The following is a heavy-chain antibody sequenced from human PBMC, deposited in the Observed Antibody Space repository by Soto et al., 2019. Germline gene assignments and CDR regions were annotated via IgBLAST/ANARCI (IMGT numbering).Heavy chain of an antibody. CDR3: ASIPRGSSFGWFDY. D-gene: IGHD5-18*01. CDR1: GGSISSYY. CDR2: ISHSGST. J-gene: IGHJ4*02. V-gene: IGHV4-59*01. Sequence: SETLSLTCTVSGGSISSYYWSWFRQPPGKGLEWIGYISHSGSTKYNPSLESRVTMSIDTSRHQFSLKLSFVTAADTAVYYCASIPRGSSFGWFDYWGQGSLVTVS.